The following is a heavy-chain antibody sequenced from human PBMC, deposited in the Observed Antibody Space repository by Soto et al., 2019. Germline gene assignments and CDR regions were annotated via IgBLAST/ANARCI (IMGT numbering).Heavy chain of an antibody. CDR2: ISGSGGST. Sequence: PGGSLRLSCTASGFAFSNYGIHWVRQAPGRGLEWVSAISGSGGSTYYADSVKGRFTISRDNSKNTLYLQMNSLRAEDTAVYYCAKATYTAMVGYYYYGMDVWGQGTTVTVSS. D-gene: IGHD5-18*01. J-gene: IGHJ6*02. CDR3: AKATYTAMVGYYYYGMDV. CDR1: GFAFSNYG. V-gene: IGHV3-23*01.